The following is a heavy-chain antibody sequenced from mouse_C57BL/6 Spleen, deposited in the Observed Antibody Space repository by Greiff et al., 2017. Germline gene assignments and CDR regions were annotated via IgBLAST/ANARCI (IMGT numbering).Heavy chain of an antibody. D-gene: IGHD2-1*01. CDR1: GYTFTSYW. J-gene: IGHJ2*01. CDR3: ARDGYGNSFDY. Sequence: QVQLQQSGAELVKPGASVKLSCKASGYTFTSYWMHWVKQRPGQGLEWIGMIHPNSGSTNYNEKFKSKATLTVDKSSSTAYMQLSSLTSEDSAVYYCARDGYGNSFDYWGQGTTLTVSS. CDR2: IHPNSGST. V-gene: IGHV1-64*01.